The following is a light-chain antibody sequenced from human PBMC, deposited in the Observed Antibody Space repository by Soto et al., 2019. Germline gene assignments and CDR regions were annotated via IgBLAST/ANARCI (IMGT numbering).Light chain of an antibody. CDR2: DVS. CDR1: SSDVGGYNY. Sequence: QPVLTQPASVSGSPGQSITISCTGTSSDVGGYNYVSWYQQHPGKAPKLMIYDVSNRPSGVSNRFSGSKSGNTASLTISGRQAEDEADYYCSSYTSSSTLGVFGGGTQLTVL. J-gene: IGLJ3*02. CDR3: SSYTSSSTLGV. V-gene: IGLV2-14*01.